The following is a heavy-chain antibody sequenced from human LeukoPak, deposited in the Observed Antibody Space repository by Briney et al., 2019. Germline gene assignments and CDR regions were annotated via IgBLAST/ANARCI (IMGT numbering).Heavy chain of an antibody. CDR2: ISYDGSNK. Sequence: PGRSLRLSCAASGFTFSSYAMHWVRQAPGKGLEWVAVISYDGSNKYYADSVKGRFTLSRDNSKNTLYLQMNSLRAEDTAVYHCARWGSGSYHFFDYWGQGTLVTVSS. CDR3: ARWGSGSYHFFDY. D-gene: IGHD1-26*01. CDR1: GFTFSSYA. V-gene: IGHV3-30*14. J-gene: IGHJ4*02.